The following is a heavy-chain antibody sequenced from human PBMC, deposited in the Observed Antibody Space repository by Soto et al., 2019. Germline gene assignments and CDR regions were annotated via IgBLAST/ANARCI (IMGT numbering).Heavy chain of an antibody. CDR1: GGTFSSYA. CDR2: IIPIFGTA. J-gene: IGHJ6*02. CDR3: ARGYSSSWYGLYYGMDV. D-gene: IGHD6-13*01. Sequence: QVQLVQSGAEVKKPGSSVKVSCKASGGTFSSYAISWVRQAPGQGLEWMGGIIPIFGTANCAQKFQGRVTITADESTSTAYMELSSLRSEDTAVYYCARGYSSSWYGLYYGMDVWGQGTTVTVSS. V-gene: IGHV1-69*01.